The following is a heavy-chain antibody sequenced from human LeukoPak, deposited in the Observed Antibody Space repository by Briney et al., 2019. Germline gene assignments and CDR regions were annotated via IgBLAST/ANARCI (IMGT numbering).Heavy chain of an antibody. J-gene: IGHJ6*01. Sequence: GWALRLFCAASGYIFRSYAMSWVRQAAGKGREWVSAISGSGDDTLYADSVKGRFTISRDNSKKSLYLEMNRMRAEDTAIYCCAKMKGHPLPKYYMDVWGQGTTVTVSS. V-gene: IGHV3-23*01. CDR2: ISGSGDDT. D-gene: IGHD1-26*01. CDR3: AKMKGHPLPKYYMDV. CDR1: GYIFRSYA.